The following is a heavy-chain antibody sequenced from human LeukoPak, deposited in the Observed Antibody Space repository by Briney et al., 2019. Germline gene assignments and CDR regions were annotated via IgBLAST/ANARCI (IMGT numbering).Heavy chain of an antibody. D-gene: IGHD2-15*01. J-gene: IGHJ4*02. CDR3: ARASTPWDYFDY. CDR2: ISSSSSYI. V-gene: IGHV3-21*01. CDR1: GFTFSSYS. Sequence: GRSLRLSCAASGFTFSSYSMIWVRQAPGKGLEWVSSISSSSSYIYYADSVKGRFTISRDNAKNSLYLQMNSLRAEDTAVYYCARASTPWDYFDYWGQGTLVTVSS.